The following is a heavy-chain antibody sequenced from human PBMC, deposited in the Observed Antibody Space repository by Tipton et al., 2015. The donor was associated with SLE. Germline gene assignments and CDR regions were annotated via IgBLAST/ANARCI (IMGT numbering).Heavy chain of an antibody. CDR3: STEWQYFPH. V-gene: IGHV4-59*12. D-gene: IGHD5-12*01. J-gene: IGHJ1*01. CDR2: MYYTGTA. CDR1: GGSITSYY. Sequence: TLSLTCTVSGGSITSYYWSWIRQPPGKGLEWIGFMYYTGTASYNPSLKSRVTMSVDTSKNQFSLKVNSIIAADTAVYYCSTEWQYFPHWGQGTLVTVSS.